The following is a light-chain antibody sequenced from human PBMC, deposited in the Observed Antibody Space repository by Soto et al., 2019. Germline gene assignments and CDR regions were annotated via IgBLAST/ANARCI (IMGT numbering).Light chain of an antibody. CDR3: QRYNSNSRT. Sequence: DLQMTHSPSTLAASVGDRVTIACRASQNIDHWLAWYQLKPGKAPKFLIYDASILESGVPSRFSGSGSGTEFTLTISSLRPDDFATYYCQRYNSNSRTFGQGTKV. CDR2: DAS. J-gene: IGKJ1*01. V-gene: IGKV1-5*01. CDR1: QNIDHW.